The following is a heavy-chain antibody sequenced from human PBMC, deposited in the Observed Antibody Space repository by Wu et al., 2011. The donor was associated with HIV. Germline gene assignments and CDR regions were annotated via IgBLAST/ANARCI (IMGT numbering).Heavy chain of an antibody. CDR1: GYTFSDYY. J-gene: IGHJ6*03. CDR3: ARETNIVARRMDYFYYMDV. Sequence: QVQLVQSGTEVKKPGASVKVSCKASGYTFSDYYMHWVRQAPGHGLEWMGWINPKNGVTVYAQEFEGRVTMTTDTSINTGYMDLSSLRSDDTAVYYCARETNIVARRMDYFYYMDVWGKGTTVTVSS. D-gene: IGHD6-6*01. V-gene: IGHV1-2*02. CDR2: INPKNGVT.